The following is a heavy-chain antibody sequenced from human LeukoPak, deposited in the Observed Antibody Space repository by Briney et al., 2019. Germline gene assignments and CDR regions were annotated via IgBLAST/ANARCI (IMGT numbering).Heavy chain of an antibody. J-gene: IGHJ4*02. CDR2: LYTSGST. CDR1: GGSINSYY. CDR3: ARHGGTRVTLVQVYYFDY. Sequence: SETLSLTCTVSGGSINSYYWSWIRQPAGKGLEWIGRLYTSGSTTYNPSLKSRITMPVDTSKNQFSLKLTSVTAADTAVYYCARHGGTRVTLVQVYYFDYWGQGTLVTVSS. V-gene: IGHV4-4*07. D-gene: IGHD4-11*01.